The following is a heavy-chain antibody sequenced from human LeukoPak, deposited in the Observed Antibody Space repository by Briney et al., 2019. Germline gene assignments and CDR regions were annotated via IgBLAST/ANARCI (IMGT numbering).Heavy chain of an antibody. CDR2: IARDGSST. CDR3: ARGRPHGNDY. V-gene: IGHV3-74*01. D-gene: IGHD4-23*01. Sequence: PGGSLRLSCVPSGFTFSRFWMNWVCPAPGGGLVCVSRIARDGSSTSYADSVKGPCSISRDNAKNTLYLQMNSLRVEDTAMYYCARGRPHGNDYWGQGTLVTVSS. J-gene: IGHJ4*02. CDR1: GFTFSRFW.